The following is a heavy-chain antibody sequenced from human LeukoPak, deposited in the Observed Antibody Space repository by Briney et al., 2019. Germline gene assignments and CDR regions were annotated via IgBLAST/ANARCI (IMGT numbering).Heavy chain of an antibody. Sequence: GGSLRLSCAASGFTFSSHTMSWVRQAPGKGLEWVSAISGSGGSTYYADSVKGRFTISRDNSKNTLYLQMNSLRAEDTAVYYCVKVGGYSGCDQYWGQGTLVTVSS. J-gene: IGHJ4*02. D-gene: IGHD5-12*01. V-gene: IGHV3-23*01. CDR2: ISGSGGST. CDR3: VKVGGYSGCDQY. CDR1: GFTFSSHT.